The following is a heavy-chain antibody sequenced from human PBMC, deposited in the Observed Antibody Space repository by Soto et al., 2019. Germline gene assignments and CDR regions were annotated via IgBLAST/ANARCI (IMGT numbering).Heavy chain of an antibody. V-gene: IGHV4-34*01. CDR3: ARGLRIDIVVVVAATGNWFDP. CDR1: GGSFSGYY. D-gene: IGHD2-15*01. J-gene: IGHJ5*02. Sequence: SETLSLTCAVYGGSFSGYYWSWIRQPPGKGLEWIGEINHSGSTNYNPSIKSRVTISVDTSKNQFSLKLSSVTAADTAVYYCARGLRIDIVVVVAATGNWFDPWGQGTLVTVSS. CDR2: INHSGST.